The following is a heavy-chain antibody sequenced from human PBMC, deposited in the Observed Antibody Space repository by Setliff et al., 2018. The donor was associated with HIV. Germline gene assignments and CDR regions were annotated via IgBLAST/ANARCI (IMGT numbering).Heavy chain of an antibody. CDR3: ARGALLAVFDFDH. J-gene: IGHJ4*01. CDR2: INVGNGDT. D-gene: IGHD3-10*01. CDR1: GYTFTTYS. Sequence: ASVKVSCKASGYTFTTYSLHWVRQAPGQSLEWMGWINVGNGDTKYSQDLQGRITITRDTSANTAYMELSRLRSDDTAVYFCARGALLAVFDFDHWGHGTPVTVS. V-gene: IGHV1-3*01.